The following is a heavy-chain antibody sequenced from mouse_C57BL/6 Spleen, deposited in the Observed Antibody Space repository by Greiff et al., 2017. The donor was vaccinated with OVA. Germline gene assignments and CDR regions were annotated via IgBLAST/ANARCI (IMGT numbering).Heavy chain of an antibody. CDR2: ISSGSSTI. D-gene: IGHD1-2*01. CDR1: GFTFSDYG. J-gene: IGHJ4*01. V-gene: IGHV5-17*01. CDR3: ARRTITTGAMDY. Sequence: EVKVVDSGGGLVKPGGSLKLSCAASGFTFSDYGMHWVRQAPEKGLEWVAYISSGSSTIYYEDTVKGRFTISRDNAKNTLFLQMTSLRSEDTAMYYCARRTITTGAMDYWGQGTSVTVSS.